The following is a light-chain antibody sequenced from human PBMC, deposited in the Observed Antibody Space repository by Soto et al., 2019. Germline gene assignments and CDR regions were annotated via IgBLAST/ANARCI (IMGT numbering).Light chain of an antibody. Sequence: DIQMTQFPLSLSASVGDRVTITFRASQTIRSHLNWYQQKPGEAPKIVIYATSTLQSGVPSRFNGSVSGTDFTLTISSLQPEDFATYYCQQTYRTPLTFGGGTKV. CDR3: QQTYRTPLT. J-gene: IGKJ4*01. CDR2: ATS. V-gene: IGKV1-39*01. CDR1: QTIRSH.